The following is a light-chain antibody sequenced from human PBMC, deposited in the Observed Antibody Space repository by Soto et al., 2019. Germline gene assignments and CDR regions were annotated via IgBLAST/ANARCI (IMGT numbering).Light chain of an antibody. J-gene: IGKJ2*01. Sequence: DIQMTQSPSSLSASVGDSVTINCRASQHIAKYFAWFQQKPGKAPKSLIYAASSLHSGVPSKFSGSGYGTDFTLSINSLQPEDFAIDYCQQYRSYPHTFGQGTKLESK. V-gene: IGKV1-16*02. CDR1: QHIAKY. CDR2: AAS. CDR3: QQYRSYPHT.